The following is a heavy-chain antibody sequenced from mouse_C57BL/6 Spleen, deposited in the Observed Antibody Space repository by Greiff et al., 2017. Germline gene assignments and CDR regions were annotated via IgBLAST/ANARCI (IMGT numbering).Heavy chain of an antibody. D-gene: IGHD1-1*01. Sequence: QVQLKQPGAELVKPGASVKLSCKASGYTFTSYWMHWVKQRPGQGLEWIGMIHPNSGSTNYNEKFKSKATLTVDKSSSTAYMQLSSLTSEDSAVYYCARDGRLFDYWGQGTTLTVSS. V-gene: IGHV1-64*01. CDR3: ARDGRLFDY. CDR1: GYTFTSYW. CDR2: IHPNSGST. J-gene: IGHJ2*01.